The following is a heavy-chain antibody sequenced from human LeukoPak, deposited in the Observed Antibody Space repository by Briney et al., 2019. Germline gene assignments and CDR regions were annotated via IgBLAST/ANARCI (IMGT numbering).Heavy chain of an antibody. V-gene: IGHV4-4*07. CDR3: AREGDKYGDYTGDY. CDR2: IYTSGTI. D-gene: IGHD4-17*01. Sequence: SETLSLTCTVSGGSISSYYWSWIRQPAGTALEWIGRIYTSGTITYNPSLKSRVTMSVDTSKNQFSLKLSSVTAADTAVYYCAREGDKYGDYTGDYWGQGTLVTVSS. CDR1: GGSISSYY. J-gene: IGHJ4*02.